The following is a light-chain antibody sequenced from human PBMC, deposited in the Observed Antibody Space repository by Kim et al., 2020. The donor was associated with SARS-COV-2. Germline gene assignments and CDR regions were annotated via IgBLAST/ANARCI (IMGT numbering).Light chain of an antibody. CDR2: WDS. V-gene: IGLV3-9*01. CDR1: NIGSKN. J-gene: IGLJ3*02. CDR3: LVWDRSTGV. Sequence: SYELTQPLSVSVALGQTAKITCGGNNIGSKNVHWYQQKPGQAPGLVIYWDSQRPPGIPETFSGLNSGNTTTLTISRAPAGDEADYYCLVWDRSTGV.